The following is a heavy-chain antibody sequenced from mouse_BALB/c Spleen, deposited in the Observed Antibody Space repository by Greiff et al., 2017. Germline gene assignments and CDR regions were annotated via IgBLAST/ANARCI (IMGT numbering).Heavy chain of an antibody. CDR1: GFAFSSYD. J-gene: IGHJ4*01. CDR2: ISSGGGST. D-gene: IGHD2-14*01. Sequence: EVQLVESGGGLVKPGGSLKLSCAASGFAFSSYDMSWVRQTPEKRLEWVAYISSGGGSTYYPDTVKGRFTISRDNAKNTLYLQMSSLKSEDTAMYYCARYRYDSVYAMDYWGQGTSGTVSS. V-gene: IGHV5-12-1*01. CDR3: ARYRYDSVYAMDY.